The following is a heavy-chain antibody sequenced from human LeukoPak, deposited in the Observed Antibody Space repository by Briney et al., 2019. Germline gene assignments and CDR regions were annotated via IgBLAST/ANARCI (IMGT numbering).Heavy chain of an antibody. V-gene: IGHV3-23*01. Sequence: GGSLRLSCAASGFIFRNSGMNWVRQAPGKGLEWVSGISDSGSRPYYADSVKGRSTISRDNSKNTLYLQINSLTVEGTASYYCVKAAGHDNRDDSFDIRGLGTMVTVSS. CDR2: ISDSGSRP. CDR1: GFIFRNSG. J-gene: IGHJ3*02. D-gene: IGHD3-22*01. CDR3: VKAAGHDNRDDSFDI.